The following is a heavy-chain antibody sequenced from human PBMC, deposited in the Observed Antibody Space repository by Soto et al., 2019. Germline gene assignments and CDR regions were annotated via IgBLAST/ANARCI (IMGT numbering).Heavy chain of an antibody. D-gene: IGHD1-26*01. Sequence: GGSLRLSCAASGFTFSSYGMHWVRQAPGKGLEWVAVIWYDGSNKYYADSAKGRFTISRDNSKNTLYLQMNSLRAEDTAVYYCARDKRQEWELLFYWGQGTLVTVSS. J-gene: IGHJ4*02. CDR1: GFTFSSYG. V-gene: IGHV3-33*01. CDR2: IWYDGSNK. CDR3: ARDKRQEWELLFY.